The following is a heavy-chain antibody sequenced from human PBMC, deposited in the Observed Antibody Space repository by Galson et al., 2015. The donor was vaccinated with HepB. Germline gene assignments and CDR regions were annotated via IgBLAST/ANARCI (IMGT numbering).Heavy chain of an antibody. CDR1: GFTFSSYG. CDR2: ISYDGSDK. D-gene: IGHD2-2*01. J-gene: IGHJ4*02. Sequence: SLRLSCAASGFTFSSYGMHWVRQAPGKGLEWVAVISYDGSDKYYADSVKGRFTISRDNSKNTLYLQMNSLRAEDTAIYYCATNRGYDTFDHWGQGALVIVSS. V-gene: IGHV3-30*03. CDR3: ATNRGYDTFDH.